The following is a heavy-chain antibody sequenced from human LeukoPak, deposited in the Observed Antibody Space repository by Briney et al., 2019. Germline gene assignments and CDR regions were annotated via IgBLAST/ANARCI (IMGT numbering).Heavy chain of an antibody. CDR3: ATPRAYDILTGYNAFDI. CDR1: GGSISSSSYY. CDR2: IYYSGST. D-gene: IGHD3-9*01. V-gene: IGHV4-39*07. Sequence: PSETLSLTCTVSGGSISSSSYYWGWIRQPPGKGLEWIGSIYYSGSTYYNPSLKSRVTISVDTSKNQFSLKLSSVTAADTAVYYCATPRAYDILTGYNAFDIWGQGTMVTVSS. J-gene: IGHJ3*02.